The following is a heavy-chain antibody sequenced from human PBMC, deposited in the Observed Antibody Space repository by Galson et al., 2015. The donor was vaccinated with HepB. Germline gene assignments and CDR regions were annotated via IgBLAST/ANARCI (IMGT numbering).Heavy chain of an antibody. D-gene: IGHD3-22*01. Sequence: PALVKPTQTLTLTCTFSGFSLSTTGVGVAWIRQPPGQALEWLALIYWEDEKRYSPSLKSRLTITKDTSKNQVVLTLTNMDPVDTGTYYCAHRYFYDDSGYPAFDYWGQGTLVTVSS. CDR3: AHRYFYDDSGYPAFDY. CDR1: GFSLSTTGVG. V-gene: IGHV2-5*02. CDR2: IYWEDEK. J-gene: IGHJ4*02.